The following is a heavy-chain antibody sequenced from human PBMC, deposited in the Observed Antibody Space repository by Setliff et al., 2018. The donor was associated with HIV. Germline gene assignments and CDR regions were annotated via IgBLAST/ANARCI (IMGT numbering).Heavy chain of an antibody. J-gene: IGHJ5*02. CDR2: VYQSGSI. Sequence: SETLSLTCAASGYSINSGFSRAWIRQPPGQGPQWIGSVYQSGSIYYHPSLQSRVTISVDSSKNQFSLNLFSVTAADTAVYYCARPRRVRSRAWYWFDIWGQGTLVTVSS. V-gene: IGHV4-38-2*01. CDR3: ARPRRVRSRAWYWFDI. D-gene: IGHD6-19*01. CDR1: GYSINSGFS.